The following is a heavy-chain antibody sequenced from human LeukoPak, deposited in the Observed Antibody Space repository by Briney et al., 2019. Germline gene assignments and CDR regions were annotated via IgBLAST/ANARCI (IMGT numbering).Heavy chain of an antibody. CDR1: GFTVTHAW. V-gene: IGHV3-15*01. Sequence: PGGSLRLSCAVSGFTVTHAWMTWVRQVPGKGLEWIGRIKSNADGGTVDYAASVKGRFTLSRDDSVDTLYLQMDSLNTGDSGVYYCTTVPSAREDYWGQGTLVTVPS. J-gene: IGHJ4*02. D-gene: IGHD1-26*01. CDR3: TTVPSAREDY. CDR2: IKSNADGGTV.